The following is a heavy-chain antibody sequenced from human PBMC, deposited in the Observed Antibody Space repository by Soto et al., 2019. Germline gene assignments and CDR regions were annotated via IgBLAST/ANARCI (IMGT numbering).Heavy chain of an antibody. Sequence: QVQLVQSGAELRKPGSSVKVSCKASGGTFSDSTINWVRQAPGQRLEWMGGIISIFDTANYAEKFQGRVTITADESTSTSFMEVSSLRSEDTAVDSCARNGTLTGYSYGMDVWGQGTMVTVS. J-gene: IGHJ6*02. CDR2: IISIFDTA. CDR3: ARNGTLTGYSYGMDV. CDR1: GGTFSDST. V-gene: IGHV1-69*01. D-gene: IGHD1-1*01.